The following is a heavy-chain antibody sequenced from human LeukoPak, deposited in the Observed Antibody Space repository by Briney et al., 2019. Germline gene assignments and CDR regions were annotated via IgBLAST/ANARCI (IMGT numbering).Heavy chain of an antibody. J-gene: IGHJ5*02. D-gene: IGHD6-13*01. Sequence: PSETLSLTCTVSGGSISSYYWSWIRQPPGKGLEWIGYIYYSGSTNYNPSLKSRVTISVDTSKNQFSLKLSSVTAADTAVYYCAARDRSWYGPSWFDPWGQGTLVTVSS. V-gene: IGHV4-59*01. CDR3: AARDRSWYGPSWFDP. CDR1: GGSISSYY. CDR2: IYYSGST.